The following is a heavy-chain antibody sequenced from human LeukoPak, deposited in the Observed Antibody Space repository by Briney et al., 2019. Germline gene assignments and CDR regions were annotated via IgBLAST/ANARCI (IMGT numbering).Heavy chain of an antibody. CDR2: ISGSGGST. Sequence: GGSLGLSCAASGFTFSSYAMSWVRQAPGKGLEWVSAISGSGGSTYYADSVKGRFTISRDNLKNTLYLQMNSLTAEDTAVYYCATQVATLLSYFDYWGQGTLVTVSS. J-gene: IGHJ4*02. CDR1: GFTFSSYA. CDR3: ATQVATLLSYFDY. D-gene: IGHD1-26*01. V-gene: IGHV3-23*01.